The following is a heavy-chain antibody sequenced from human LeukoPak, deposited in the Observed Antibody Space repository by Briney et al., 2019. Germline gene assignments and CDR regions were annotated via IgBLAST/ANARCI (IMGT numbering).Heavy chain of an antibody. V-gene: IGHV1-2*02. CDR3: ARGITTMVRGVTYYFDY. J-gene: IGHJ4*02. D-gene: IGHD3-10*01. CDR2: INPNSGGT. Sequence: ASVKVSCKASGYTFTGYYMHWVRHAPGQGLELMGWINPNSGGTNYAQKFQGRVAMTRDTSISTAYMELSRLRSDDTAVYYCARGITTMVRGVTYYFDYWGQGTLVTVSS. CDR1: GYTFTGYY.